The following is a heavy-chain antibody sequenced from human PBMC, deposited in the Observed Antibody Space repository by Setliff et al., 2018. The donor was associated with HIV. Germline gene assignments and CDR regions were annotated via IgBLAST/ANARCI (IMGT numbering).Heavy chain of an antibody. CDR2: IHTTGST. CDR3: AKRTFGSGRLDP. V-gene: IGHV4-61*09. CDR1: GDSISSGSDY. J-gene: IGHJ5*02. Sequence: SETLSLTCSVSGDSISSGSDYWSWIRLPAGKGLEWIGQIHTTGSTNYNPSLKSRVTISMDTSKNQFSLNLNSVTATDTAVYYCAKRTFGSGRLDPWGQGTLVTVSS. D-gene: IGHD3-16*01.